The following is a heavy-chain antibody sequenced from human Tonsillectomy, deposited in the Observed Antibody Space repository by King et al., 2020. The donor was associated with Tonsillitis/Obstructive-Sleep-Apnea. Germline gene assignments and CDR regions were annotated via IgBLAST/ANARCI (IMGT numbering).Heavy chain of an antibody. Sequence: VQLVESGGGLVKPGRTLRLSCAASGFTFGDYAMSWFRQAPGKGLEWVGFIRSKAYGGTTEYAASVKGRFTISRDESNSIACLPMNSLKTEDTAVDYCTGRVVVPAATNNWFYPWGQGTLVTVSS. D-gene: IGHD2-2*01. CDR3: TGRVVVPAATNNWFYP. J-gene: IGHJ5*02. CDR1: GFTFGDYA. V-gene: IGHV3-49*05. CDR2: IRSKAYGGTT.